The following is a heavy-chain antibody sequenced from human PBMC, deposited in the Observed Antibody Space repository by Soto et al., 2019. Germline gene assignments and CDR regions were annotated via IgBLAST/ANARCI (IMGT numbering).Heavy chain of an antibody. V-gene: IGHV1-18*01. Sequence: ASVKVSCKASGYTFSSNDINWVRQAPGQGLEWMGWISAYRGNTNYAQKLRGRVTMTTDTSTSTAYMELRSLRSDDTAVYYCARGNSYSGSYYDFDYWGQGTLVTVSS. CDR1: GYTFSSND. D-gene: IGHD1-26*01. J-gene: IGHJ4*02. CDR2: ISAYRGNT. CDR3: ARGNSYSGSYYDFDY.